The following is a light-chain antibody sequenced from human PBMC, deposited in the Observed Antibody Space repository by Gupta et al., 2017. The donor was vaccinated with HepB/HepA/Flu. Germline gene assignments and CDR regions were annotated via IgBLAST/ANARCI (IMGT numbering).Light chain of an antibody. J-gene: IGKJ1*01. V-gene: IGKV3-20*01. CDR1: QSVSSTY. CDR3: QQHEYSRTRT. CDR2: GAS. Sequence: EIVLTQSPGTLSLSPGERATISCRASQSVSSTYLAWYQQIPGQAPRLLIYGASNRDTGIPDRFSGSGSGTDFTLTISRLEPEDFAVYYCQQHEYSRTRTFGQGTKVEIK.